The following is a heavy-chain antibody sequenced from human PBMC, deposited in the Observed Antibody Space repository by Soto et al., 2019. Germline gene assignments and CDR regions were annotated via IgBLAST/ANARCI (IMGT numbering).Heavy chain of an antibody. V-gene: IGHV3-74*01. CDR3: AREVGASIVRDWYFDL. D-gene: IGHD1-26*01. CDR2: INSDGSST. Sequence: EVQLAESGGGLVQPGGSLRLSCVASGFTFSSYWIHWVRQAPGKGLVWVSRINSDGSSTTYADSVKGRFTISRDNAKNTMDLQMNSLRAEDTAVYYCAREVGASIVRDWYFDLWGRGTLVTVSS. CDR1: GFTFSSYW. J-gene: IGHJ2*01.